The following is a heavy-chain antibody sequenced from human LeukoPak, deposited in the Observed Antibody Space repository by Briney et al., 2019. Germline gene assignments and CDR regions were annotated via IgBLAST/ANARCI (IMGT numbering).Heavy chain of an antibody. J-gene: IGHJ5*02. V-gene: IGHV1-8*01. D-gene: IGHD3-10*01. Sequence: ASVKVSCKASGYTFTSYDINWVRQATGQGLEWMGWMNPNSGNTGYAQKFQGRVTMTRNTSISTAYMELSSLRSEDTAVYYCARGHITMVRGVRIRNWFDPWGQGTQVTVSS. CDR3: ARGHITMVRGVRIRNWFDP. CDR2: MNPNSGNT. CDR1: GYTFTSYD.